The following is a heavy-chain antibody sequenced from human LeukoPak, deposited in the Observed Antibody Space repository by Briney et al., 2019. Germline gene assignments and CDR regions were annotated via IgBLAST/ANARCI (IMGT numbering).Heavy chain of an antibody. J-gene: IGHJ4*02. CDR1: GYSIRSGYY. CDR3: ARHKRTDSFDY. V-gene: IGHV4-38-2*01. CDR2: IYHTGST. D-gene: IGHD3/OR15-3a*01. Sequence: SEALSLTCAVSGYSIRSGYYWGWIRQPPGKGLEWIGSIYHTGSTYYNPSLKSRVTISVDTSKNQFSLKLSSVTAADTAVYYCARHKRTDSFDYWGQGTLVTVSS.